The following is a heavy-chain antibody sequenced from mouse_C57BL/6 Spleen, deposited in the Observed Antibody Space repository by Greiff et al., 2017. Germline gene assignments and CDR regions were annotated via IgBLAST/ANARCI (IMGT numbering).Heavy chain of an antibody. CDR2: ISDGGSYT. Sequence: EVQLVESGGGLVKPGGSLKLSCAASGFTFSSYAMSWVRQTPEKRLEWVATISDGGSYTYYPDNVKGRFTISRDNAKNNLYLQMSHLKSEDTAMYYCAREKGYYYGSSPDYWGQGTTLTVSS. D-gene: IGHD1-1*01. V-gene: IGHV5-4*01. CDR3: AREKGYYYGSSPDY. J-gene: IGHJ2*01. CDR1: GFTFSSYA.